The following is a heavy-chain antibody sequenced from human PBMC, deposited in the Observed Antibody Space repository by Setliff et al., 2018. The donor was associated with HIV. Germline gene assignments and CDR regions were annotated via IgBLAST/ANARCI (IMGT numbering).Heavy chain of an antibody. V-gene: IGHV3-43*01. CDR2: ISWDGGST. CDR3: ARDWRSGYDLNFDY. D-gene: IGHD5-12*01. J-gene: IGHJ4*02. CDR1: GFTFDDYT. Sequence: PGGSLRLSCAASGFTFDDYTMHWVRQAPGKGLEWVSLISWDGGSTYYVDSVRGRFTISRDNAKNSLYLQMNSLRAEDTAMYYCARDWRSGYDLNFDYWGQGTLVTVSS.